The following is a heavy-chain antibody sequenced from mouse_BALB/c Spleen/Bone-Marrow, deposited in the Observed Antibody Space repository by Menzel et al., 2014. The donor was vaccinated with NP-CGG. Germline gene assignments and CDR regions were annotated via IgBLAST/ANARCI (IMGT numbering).Heavy chain of an antibody. CDR3: SKDGGYDYSYYFDY. V-gene: IGHV5-6-4*01. CDR1: GFTFSSYS. CDR2: ISSGGHYT. J-gene: IGHJ2*01. Sequence: EVMLVESGGGLVKPGGSLKLPCAASGFTFSSYSMSWVRQTPEKRLEWVATISSGGHYTYYPDSVKGRFTISRDNAKDTLYLQMSSLKSEDTAMYYCSKDGGYDYSYYFDYWGQGTTLTVSS. D-gene: IGHD2-4*01.